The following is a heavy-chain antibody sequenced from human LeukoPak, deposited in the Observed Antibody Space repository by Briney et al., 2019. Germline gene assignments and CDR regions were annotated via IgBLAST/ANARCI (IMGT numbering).Heavy chain of an antibody. CDR2: IIPIFGTA. V-gene: IGHV1-69*13. Sequence: SVKVSCKASGGTFSSYAICWVRQAPGQGLEWMGGIIPIFGTANYAQKFQGRVTITADESTSTAYMELSSLRSEDTAVYYCARRPRLSDAFDIWGQGTMVTVSS. D-gene: IGHD4/OR15-4a*01. J-gene: IGHJ3*02. CDR3: ARRPRLSDAFDI. CDR1: GGTFSSYA.